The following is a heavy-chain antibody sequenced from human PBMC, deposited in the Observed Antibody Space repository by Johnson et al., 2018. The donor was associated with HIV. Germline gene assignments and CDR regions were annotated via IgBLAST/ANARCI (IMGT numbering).Heavy chain of an antibody. CDR3: ARGGYSISGGAFDI. CDR1: GFTFSSYA. J-gene: IGHJ3*02. V-gene: IGHV3-30*14. CDR2: ISSDGSNN. D-gene: IGHD6-6*01. Sequence: QMLLVESGGGVVQPGRSLRLSCAASGFTFSSYAMHWVRQAPGKGLEWVAVISSDGSNNYSADSVKGRFTIAIDNSKNTLYLQMNSLRGEDTAVYYCARGGYSISGGAFDIWGQGTIVTVSS.